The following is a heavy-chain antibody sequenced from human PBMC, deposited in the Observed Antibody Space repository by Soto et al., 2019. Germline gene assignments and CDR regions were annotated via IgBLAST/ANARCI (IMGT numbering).Heavy chain of an antibody. J-gene: IGHJ4*02. V-gene: IGHV4-59*11. CDR3: ARADPDASVGY. Sequence: SETLSLTCTVSGASMSSHCWTWLRQSPGKGLEWIGYISYSGSTYYNPSHKSRVTISADTSRNQFSLKLSAVISADTAVYYCARADPDASVGYWGQGTLVTVSS. CDR1: GASMSSHC. CDR2: ISYSGST. D-gene: IGHD3-16*01.